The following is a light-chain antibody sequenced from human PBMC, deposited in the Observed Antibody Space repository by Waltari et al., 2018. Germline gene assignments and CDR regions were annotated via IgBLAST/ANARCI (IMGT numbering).Light chain of an antibody. Sequence: EIVLTQSPGTLSLSPGERATLSCRASQSVSSTYLAWYQQKPGQAPRLLIYGTSSRATGIPARFSGSGSGTDFILTISSLEPEDFAVYYCQHRDHWPPDATFGPGTKVDV. CDR2: GTS. CDR1: QSVSSTY. CDR3: QHRDHWPPDAT. J-gene: IGKJ3*01. V-gene: IGKV3D-20*02.